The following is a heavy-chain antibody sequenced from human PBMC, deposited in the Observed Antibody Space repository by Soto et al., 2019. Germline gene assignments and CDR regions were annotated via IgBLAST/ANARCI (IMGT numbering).Heavy chain of an antibody. Sequence: GGSLRLSCTASGITVSNTYMSWVRQTPGKGLEWVSAISGSGGTTYYADSVKGRFTISRDNSNNTLYLQMNSLRADDTAVYYCAKTASYDSSGRLDKIDYWGQGTLVTVSS. CDR1: GITVSNTY. V-gene: IGHV3-23*01. D-gene: IGHD3-22*01. J-gene: IGHJ4*02. CDR2: ISGSGGTT. CDR3: AKTASYDSSGRLDKIDY.